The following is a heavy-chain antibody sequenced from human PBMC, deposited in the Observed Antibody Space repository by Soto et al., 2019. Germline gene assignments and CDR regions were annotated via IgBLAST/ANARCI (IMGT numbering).Heavy chain of an antibody. D-gene: IGHD3-3*01. V-gene: IGHV1-18*01. Sequence: ASVKVSCKASGYTFTSYGISWVRQAPGQGLEWMGWSSAYNGNTNYAQKLQGRVTMTTDTSTSTAYMELRSLRSDDTAVYYCARGFYDFWSGYRGYYYYYGMDVWGQGTTVTVSS. CDR2: SSAYNGNT. CDR1: GYTFTSYG. CDR3: ARGFYDFWSGYRGYYYYYGMDV. J-gene: IGHJ6*02.